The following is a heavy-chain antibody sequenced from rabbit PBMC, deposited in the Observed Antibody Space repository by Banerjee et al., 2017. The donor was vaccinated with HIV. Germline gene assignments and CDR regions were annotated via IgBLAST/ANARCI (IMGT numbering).Heavy chain of an antibody. Sequence: QSLEESGGDLVKPEGSLTLTCTASGFSFSSTYYMCWVRQAPGKGLEWIACIDVGSSGGTIYASWAKGRFTISKTSSTTVTLQMTSLTAADTATYYCARSYVDSGYHLWGPGTLVTVS. V-gene: IGHV1S40*01. D-gene: IGHD1-1*01. CDR1: GFSFSSTYY. J-gene: IGHJ4*01. CDR3: ARSYVDSGYHL. CDR2: IDVGSSGGT.